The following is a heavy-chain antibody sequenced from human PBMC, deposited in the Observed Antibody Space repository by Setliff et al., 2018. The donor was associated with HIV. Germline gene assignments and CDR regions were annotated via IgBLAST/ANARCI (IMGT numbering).Heavy chain of an antibody. J-gene: IGHJ6*02. CDR1: GYSFSSHG. CDR2: ISSYTGKT. CDR3: AKDISASALYYYGMDV. Sequence: ASVKVSCKSSGYSFSSHGVSWVRQAPGPGLEWVGWISSYTGKTKYAQNVQGRVTLTTDTSTSTAYMDLRSLRPDDTAVYYCAKDISASALYYYGMDVWGQGTTVTVSS. V-gene: IGHV1-18*01. D-gene: IGHD6-13*01.